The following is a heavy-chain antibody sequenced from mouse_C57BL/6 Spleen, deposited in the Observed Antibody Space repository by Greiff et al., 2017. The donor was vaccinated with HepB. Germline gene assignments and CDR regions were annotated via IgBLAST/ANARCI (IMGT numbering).Heavy chain of an antibody. D-gene: IGHD2-2*01. V-gene: IGHV2-6-1*01. CDR1: GFSLTSYG. CDR3: ARHEGLRGVYYAMDY. Sequence: VQLKESGPGLVAPSQSLSITCTVSGFSLTSYGVHWVRQPPGKGLEWLVVIWSDGSTTYNSALKSRLSISKDNSKSQVFLKMNSLQTDDTAMYYCARHEGLRGVYYAMDYWGQGTSVTVSS. J-gene: IGHJ4*01. CDR2: IWSDGST.